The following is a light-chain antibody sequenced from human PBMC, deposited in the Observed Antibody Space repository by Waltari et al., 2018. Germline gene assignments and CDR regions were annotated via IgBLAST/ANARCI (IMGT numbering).Light chain of an antibody. V-gene: IGKV3-20*01. CDR3: QHYLRLPVA. CDR2: GAS. Sequence: SCRASQGVGRTLAWYQQKPGQAPRLLIYGASNRATGIPDRFIGSGSATEFSLTISGLEPEDSAVYYCQHYLRLPVAFGQGTKVEIK. CDR1: QGVGRT. J-gene: IGKJ1*01.